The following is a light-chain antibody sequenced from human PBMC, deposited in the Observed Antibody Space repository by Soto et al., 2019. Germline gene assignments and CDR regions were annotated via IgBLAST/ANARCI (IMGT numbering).Light chain of an antibody. J-gene: IGKJ5*01. CDR2: YIS. V-gene: IGKV3D-15*01. CDR1: QSAGSF. Sequence: EIVMTQSPATLSVSPGETASLSCRASQSAGSFLAWYQQKPGQAPRLIIYYISTRATGIPARFSGSGSGTEFTLTINSLQSEDSAVYYCQQHNQWPITFGQGTRLEIK. CDR3: QQHNQWPIT.